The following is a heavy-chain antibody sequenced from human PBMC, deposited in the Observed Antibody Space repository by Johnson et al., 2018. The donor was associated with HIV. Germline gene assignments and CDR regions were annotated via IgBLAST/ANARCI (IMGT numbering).Heavy chain of an antibody. J-gene: IGHJ3*02. CDR3: AKDRPRVGATAPSGGMDFDI. CDR1: GFTFSSYW. V-gene: IGHV3-7*01. D-gene: IGHD1-26*01. CDR2: IKQDGSEK. Sequence: VQLVESGGGLIQPEGSLRLSCAASGFTFSSYWMSWVRQAPGKGLEWVANIKQDGSEKYYVDSVKGRFTISRDNAKNSLYLQMNSLRAEDTAVYYCAKDRPRVGATAPSGGMDFDIWGQGTLVTVSS.